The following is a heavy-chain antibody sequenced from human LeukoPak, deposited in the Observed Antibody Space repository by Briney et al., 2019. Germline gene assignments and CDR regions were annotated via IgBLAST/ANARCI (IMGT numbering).Heavy chain of an antibody. CDR2: IYHSGST. V-gene: IGHV4-4*02. D-gene: IGHD4-17*01. Sequence: SETLSLTCAVSGGSISRSSWWSWVRQPPGKGLEWIGEIYHSGSTNYNPSLKSRVNISVDKSKNQFSLKLSSVTAADTAVYYCARALTTVTQYYFDYWGQGTLATVSS. CDR3: ARALTTVTQYYFDY. CDR1: GGSISRSSW. J-gene: IGHJ4*02.